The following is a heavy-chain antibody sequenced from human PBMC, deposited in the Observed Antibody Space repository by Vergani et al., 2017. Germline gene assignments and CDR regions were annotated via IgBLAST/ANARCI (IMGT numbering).Heavy chain of an antibody. J-gene: IGHJ5*02. Sequence: EVQLDESGGGLVLPGRSLRLSCVASGFTSAGYAMHWVRQAPGQGLEWVSGISWNSNSIGYADSVKGRFTISRDNAKNSLYLQMNSLRAEDTALYYCAKXLGTSSGGGWFDPWGQGTLVTVSS. CDR3: AKXLGTSSGGGWFDP. CDR1: GFTSAGYA. CDR2: ISWNSNSI. V-gene: IGHV3-9*02. D-gene: IGHD6-6*01.